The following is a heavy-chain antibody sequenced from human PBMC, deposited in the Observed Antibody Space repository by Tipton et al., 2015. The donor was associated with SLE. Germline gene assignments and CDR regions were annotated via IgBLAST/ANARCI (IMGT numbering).Heavy chain of an antibody. CDR2: VSSSGST. J-gene: IGHJ4*02. Sequence: TLSLTCTVSGGSISSYFWSWIRQPPGKGLEWIGYVSSSGSTDYNPSLKSRVTVSIDPSKDQFSLKLSSVTAADTAVYYCARLNGGNGGNPFDYWGQGTLVTVSS. CDR1: GGSISSYF. CDR3: ARLNGGNGGNPFDY. V-gene: IGHV4-59*08. D-gene: IGHD2-15*01.